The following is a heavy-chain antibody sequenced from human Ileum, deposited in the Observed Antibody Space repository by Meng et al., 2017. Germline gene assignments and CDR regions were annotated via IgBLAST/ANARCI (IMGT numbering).Heavy chain of an antibody. V-gene: IGHV3-74*01. CDR3: ARDCCTVPYDL. J-gene: IGHJ5*02. CDR1: GFTFSNYW. D-gene: IGHD2-21*01. CDR2: ITSDGSST. Sequence: GGSLRLSCAASGFTFSNYWMHWVRRAPGQGLEWVSHITSDGSSTSYADSVKGRFTISRDNAKNTLYLEMNSLRAEDTAVYYCARDCCTVPYDLWGQGNLVNGAS.